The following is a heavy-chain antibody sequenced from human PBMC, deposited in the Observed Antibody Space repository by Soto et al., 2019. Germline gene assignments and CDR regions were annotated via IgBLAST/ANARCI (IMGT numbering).Heavy chain of an antibody. V-gene: IGHV1-3*01. CDR3: ARVQGNTCSSTSCYAPFDY. CDR1: GYTFTSYA. J-gene: IGHJ4*02. CDR2: INAGNGNT. D-gene: IGHD2-2*01. Sequence: GASVKVSCKASGYTFTSYAMHWVGQAPGQRLEWMGWINAGNGNTKYSQKFQGRVTITRDTSASTAYMELSSLRSEDTAVYYCARVQGNTCSSTSCYAPFDYWGQGTLVTVSS.